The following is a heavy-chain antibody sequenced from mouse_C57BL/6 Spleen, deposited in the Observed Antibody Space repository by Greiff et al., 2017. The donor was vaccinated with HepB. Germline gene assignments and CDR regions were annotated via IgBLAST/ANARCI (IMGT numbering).Heavy chain of an antibody. CDR3: ARRRHPDLDAMDY. D-gene: IGHD6-1*01. CDR2: IYPGDGDT. Sequence: VKLMESGAELVKPGASVKISCKASGYAFSSYWMNWVKQRPGKGLEWIGQIYPGDGDTNYNGKFKGKATLTADKSSSSAYMQLSSLTSEDSAVYFCARRRHPDLDAMDYWGQGTSVTVSS. J-gene: IGHJ4*01. V-gene: IGHV1-80*01. CDR1: GYAFSSYW.